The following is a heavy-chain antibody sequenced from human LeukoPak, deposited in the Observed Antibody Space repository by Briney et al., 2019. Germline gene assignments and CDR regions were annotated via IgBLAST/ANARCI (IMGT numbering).Heavy chain of an antibody. CDR3: ARDYYDSSGYSGANWYFDL. D-gene: IGHD3-22*01. CDR1: GFIFDDYA. Sequence: PGGSLRLSCAASGFIFDDYAMHWVRQAPGKGLEWVSGISWNSGSIGYADSVKGRFTISRDNAKNSLYLQMNSLRAEDTALYYCARDYYDSSGYSGANWYFDLWGRGTLVTVSS. V-gene: IGHV3-9*01. J-gene: IGHJ2*01. CDR2: ISWNSGSI.